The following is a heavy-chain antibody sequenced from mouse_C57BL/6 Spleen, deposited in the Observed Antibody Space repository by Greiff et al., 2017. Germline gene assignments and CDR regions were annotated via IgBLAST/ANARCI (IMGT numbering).Heavy chain of an antibody. Sequence: QVQLQQSGAELARPGASVKMSCKASGYTFTSYTMHWVKQRPGQGLEWIGYINPSSGYTKYNQKFKDKSTLTADKSSSTAYMQLSSLTSEDSAVSYCAGAVYDYDAGTDGDYYAMGYWGQGTSVTVSS. CDR3: AGAVYDYDAGTDGDYYAMGY. CDR2: INPSSGYT. CDR1: GYTFTSYT. D-gene: IGHD2-4*01. V-gene: IGHV1-4*01. J-gene: IGHJ4*01.